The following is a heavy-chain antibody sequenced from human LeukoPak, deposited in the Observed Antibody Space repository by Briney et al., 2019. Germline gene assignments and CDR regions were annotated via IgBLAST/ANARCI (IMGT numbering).Heavy chain of an antibody. CDR1: GGSISSYY. J-gene: IGHJ6*03. CDR3: ARDPVGLRFLEWLDGANMDV. D-gene: IGHD3-3*01. CDR2: IYTSGST. V-gene: IGHV4-4*07. Sequence: SETLSLTCTVSGGSISSYYWSWIRQPAGKGLEWIGRIYTSGSTNYNPSLKSRVTISVDTSKNQFSLKLSSVTAADTAVYYCARDPVGLRFLEWLDGANMDVWGKGTTVTVSS.